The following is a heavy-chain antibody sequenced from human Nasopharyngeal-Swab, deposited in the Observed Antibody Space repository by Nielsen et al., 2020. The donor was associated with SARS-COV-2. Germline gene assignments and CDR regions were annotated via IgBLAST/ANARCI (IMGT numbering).Heavy chain of an antibody. D-gene: IGHD6-19*01. CDR3: ARVRCSGWYPFDY. CDR1: GGSFIGYS. Sequence: SKTLSLTCAVYGGSFIGYSWSWIRKPPGKGREWIGEINHSGSTNYNPSLKSRVTISVDTSKNQFSLKLSSVTAADTAVYYCARVRCSGWYPFDYWGQGTLVTVSS. V-gene: IGHV4-34*01. CDR2: INHSGST. J-gene: IGHJ4*02.